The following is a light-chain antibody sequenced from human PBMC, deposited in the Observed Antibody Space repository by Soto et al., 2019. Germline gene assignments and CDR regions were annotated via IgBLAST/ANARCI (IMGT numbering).Light chain of an antibody. Sequence: DITMNQYPSSLSASVGDRDTITCRASQRISTYLNWYQQKPGKAPKLLIYGASTLQGGVPSRFSGSGSGTDFTLTISSLQPEDSATYYCQQSYNTPLTSGGGTKVDIK. CDR1: QRISTY. CDR3: QQSYNTPLT. V-gene: IGKV1-39*01. J-gene: IGKJ4*01. CDR2: GAS.